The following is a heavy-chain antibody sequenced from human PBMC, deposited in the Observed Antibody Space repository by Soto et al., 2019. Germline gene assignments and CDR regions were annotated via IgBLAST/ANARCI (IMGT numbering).Heavy chain of an antibody. CDR2: VNPSGGRR. CDR1: GYTFTYYD. CDR3: ASGVVVVPDARGYYYYHMDV. Sequence: ASVKVSCKASGYTFTYYDMHWVRQAPGQGLEWMGRVNPSGGRRIYAQKFQGRVTMTTGTSTSTVDMELSTLSSAATALYYCASGVVVVPDARGYYYYHMDVWDTGTTVTVSS. V-gene: IGHV1-46*03. D-gene: IGHD2-2*01. J-gene: IGHJ6*03.